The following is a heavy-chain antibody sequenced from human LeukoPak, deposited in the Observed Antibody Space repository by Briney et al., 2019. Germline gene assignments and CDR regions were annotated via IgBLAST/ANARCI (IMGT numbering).Heavy chain of an antibody. V-gene: IGHV4-59*01. CDR2: IYYSGST. J-gene: IGHJ3*02. Sequence: TSSETLSLTCTVSGGSISSYYWSWIRQPPGKGPEWIGHIYYSGSTNYNPSLKSRVTISVDTSKNQFSLKLSSVTAADTAVYYCARDVIWGQGTMVTVSS. CDR1: GGSISSYY. CDR3: ARDVI.